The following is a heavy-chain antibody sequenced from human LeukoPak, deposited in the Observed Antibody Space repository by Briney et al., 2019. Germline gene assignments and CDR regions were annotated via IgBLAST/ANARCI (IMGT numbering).Heavy chain of an antibody. J-gene: IGHJ4*02. V-gene: IGHV3-30-3*01. D-gene: IGHD1-26*01. CDR2: ISHDGSTK. Sequence: GGSLRLSCAASGFTFSSHAMHWVRQAPGKGLEWVAVISHDGSTKYYADSVKGRFTISRDNSKNTLHLQMNSLRAEDTAVYYCARDAYSGSYYVPFDYWGQGTLVTVSS. CDR3: ARDAYSGSYYVPFDY. CDR1: GFTFSSHA.